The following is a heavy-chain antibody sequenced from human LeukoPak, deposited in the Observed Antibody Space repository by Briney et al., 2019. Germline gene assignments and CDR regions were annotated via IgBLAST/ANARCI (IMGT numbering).Heavy chain of an antibody. CDR1: GFTFSSYG. Sequence: GGSLRLSCAASGFTFSSYGMHWVRQAPGKGLEWVAVISYDGSNKYYADSVKGRFTISRDNSKNTLYLQMNSLRAEDTAVYYCAKGLESSGYLDYWGQGNPGHRLL. D-gene: IGHD3-22*01. CDR2: ISYDGSNK. CDR3: AKGLESSGYLDY. J-gene: IGHJ4*02. V-gene: IGHV3-30*18.